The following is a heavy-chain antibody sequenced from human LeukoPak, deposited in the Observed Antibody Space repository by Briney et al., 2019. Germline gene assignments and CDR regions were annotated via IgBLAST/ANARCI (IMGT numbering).Heavy chain of an antibody. Sequence: GASVKVSCKASGYTFTSYGISWVRQAPGQGLEWMGWINPNGGGTNYAQKFQGRVTLTRDTSISTAYMEVSRLESDDTAVYYCARENNSGWYRKAAFDYWGQGTLVTVTS. V-gene: IGHV1-2*02. D-gene: IGHD6-19*01. CDR3: ARENNSGWYRKAAFDY. J-gene: IGHJ4*02. CDR1: GYTFTSYG. CDR2: INPNGGGT.